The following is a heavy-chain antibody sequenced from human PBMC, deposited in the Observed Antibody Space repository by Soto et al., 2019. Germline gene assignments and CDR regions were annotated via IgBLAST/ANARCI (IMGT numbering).Heavy chain of an antibody. J-gene: IGHJ4*02. CDR1: GFTFSNAW. V-gene: IGHV3-15*01. Sequence: EVQLVESGGGLVKPGGSLRLSCAASGFTFSNAWMSWVRQAPGKGLEWIGRIKRKTDGGTTDYAAPVTCRFTISRDDSKNRLYLQMNSLKTEDTAVYYCTTAATTVTTIDYWGQGTLVTVSS. CDR3: TTAATTVTTIDY. CDR2: IKRKTDGGTT. D-gene: IGHD4-17*01.